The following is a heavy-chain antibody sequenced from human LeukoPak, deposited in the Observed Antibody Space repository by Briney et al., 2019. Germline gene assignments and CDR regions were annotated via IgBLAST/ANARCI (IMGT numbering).Heavy chain of an antibody. D-gene: IGHD3-22*01. V-gene: IGHV1-69*05. Sequence: SVKVSCKASGGTFSSYATSWVRQAPGQGLEWMGRIIPIFGTANYAQKFQGRVTITTDESTSTAYMELSSLRSEDTAVYYCARSDYYDSSGYLYYWGQGTLVTVSS. CDR1: GGTFSSYA. CDR3: ARSDYYDSSGYLYY. CDR2: IIPIFGTA. J-gene: IGHJ4*02.